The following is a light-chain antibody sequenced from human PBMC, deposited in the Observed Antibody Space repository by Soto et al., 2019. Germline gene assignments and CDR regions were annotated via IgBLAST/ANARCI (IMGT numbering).Light chain of an antibody. CDR1: QSVNSN. J-gene: IGKJ1*01. V-gene: IGKV3-15*01. Sequence: IVMTQSPATLSVSPGERATLSCRASQSVNSNLAWYQQRPGQAPRLLIFDASTRATDIPARFSGSGSGTEFTLTISSLQSEDFAVYYCQHYNDWPAFGQGTKVDIK. CDR2: DAS. CDR3: QHYNDWPA.